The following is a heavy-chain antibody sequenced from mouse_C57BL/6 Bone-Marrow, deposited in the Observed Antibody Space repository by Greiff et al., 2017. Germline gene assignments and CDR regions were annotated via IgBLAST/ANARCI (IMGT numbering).Heavy chain of an antibody. CDR3: AREGAYYDYSYAMDY. Sequence: EVQLVESEGGLVQPGSSMKLSCTASGFTFSDYYMAWVRQVPEKGLEWVANINYDGSSTYYLDSLKSRFIISRDNAKNILYLQMGSLKSEDTATYYCAREGAYYDYSYAMDYWGQGTSVTVAS. CDR2: INYDGSST. CDR1: GFTFSDYY. D-gene: IGHD2-4*01. J-gene: IGHJ4*01. V-gene: IGHV5-16*01.